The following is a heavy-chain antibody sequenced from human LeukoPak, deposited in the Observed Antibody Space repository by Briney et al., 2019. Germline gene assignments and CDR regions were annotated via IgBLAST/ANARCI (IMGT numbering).Heavy chain of an antibody. CDR3: ARDYGLLWFGELGAFDY. J-gene: IGHJ4*02. V-gene: IGHV7-4-1*02. D-gene: IGHD3-10*01. CDR1: GYTFTSYA. Sequence: ASVKVSCKASGYTFTSYAMNWVRQAPGQGLEWMGWINTNTGNPTYAQGFTGRFVFSLDTSVSTAYLQISSLKAEDTAVYYCARDYGLLWFGELGAFDYWGQGTLVTVSS. CDR2: INTNTGNP.